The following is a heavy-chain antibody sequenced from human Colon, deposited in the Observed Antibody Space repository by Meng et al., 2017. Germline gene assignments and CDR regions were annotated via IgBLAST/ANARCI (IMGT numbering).Heavy chain of an antibody. J-gene: IGHJ4*02. D-gene: IGHD3-10*01. Sequence: GHLQASGPGLVRPSETLSLTCTVSGDSVNNRTYYWTWIRQPPEKGLEWIGYVYYDGTTNYNPFLESRLTMSIDTSKNQFSLKLSSVTAADTAVYYCARDWGSGTPYWGQGTLVTVFS. CDR1: GDSVNNRTYY. CDR2: VYYDGTT. CDR3: ARDWGSGTPY. V-gene: IGHV4-61*01.